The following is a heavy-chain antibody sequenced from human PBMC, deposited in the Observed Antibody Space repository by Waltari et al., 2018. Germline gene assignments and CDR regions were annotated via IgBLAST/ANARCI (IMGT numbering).Heavy chain of an antibody. Sequence: QLQLQESGPGLVKPSETLSLTCIVSGGSISISSHYWDWIRQPPGKGLGWIGSIYYNGRTQYNPSRKTRVTMSVDTSKNQFSLKMTSVTAADTAMYYCARGGTPDGWFDPWGQGTLVNVSS. J-gene: IGHJ5*02. D-gene: IGHD2-15*01. CDR3: ARGGTPDGWFDP. CDR2: IYYNGRT. CDR1: GGSISISSHY. V-gene: IGHV4-39*07.